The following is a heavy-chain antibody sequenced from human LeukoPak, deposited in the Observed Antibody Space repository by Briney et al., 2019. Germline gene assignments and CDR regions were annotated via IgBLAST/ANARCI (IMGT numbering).Heavy chain of an antibody. Sequence: GGSVRFSCAASGFFFSNYDMNWARQAPGKGLEWVSGLSSSGGSTFYAESVKGRFTISRDNSKNTVYLQMNSLRGEDTAIYYCARGVTVTTDFWGQGNLVTVSS. CDR2: LSSSGGST. CDR3: ARGVTVTTDF. V-gene: IGHV3-23*01. D-gene: IGHD4-17*01. CDR1: GFFFSNYD. J-gene: IGHJ4*02.